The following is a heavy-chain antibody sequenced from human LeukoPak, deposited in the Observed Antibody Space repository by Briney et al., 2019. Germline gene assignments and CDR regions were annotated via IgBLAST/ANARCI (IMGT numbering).Heavy chain of an antibody. Sequence: PSETLSLTCTVSGGSISSYYWSWIRQPPGKGLEWIGYIYYSGSTNYNPSLKSRVTISVDTSKNQFSLTLSSVTAADPAVSYFARDGVTRVGVDVFDIGGKGTRVTVSS. CDR3: ARDGVTRVGVDVFDI. V-gene: IGHV4-59*01. CDR1: GGSISSYY. CDR2: IYYSGST. D-gene: IGHD3-10*01. J-gene: IGHJ3*02.